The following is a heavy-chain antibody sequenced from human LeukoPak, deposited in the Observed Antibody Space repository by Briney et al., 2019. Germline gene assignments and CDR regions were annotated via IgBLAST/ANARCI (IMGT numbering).Heavy chain of an antibody. CDR2: ISYDGSNK. D-gene: IGHD1-26*01. CDR1: GFTFSSYG. Sequence: GGSLRLSCAASGFTFSSYGMHWVRQAPGKGLEWVAVISYDGSNKYYADSVKGRFTISRDNSKNTLYLQMNSLRAEDTAVYSCASAAYSGSYYVSWGQGTLVTVSS. J-gene: IGHJ4*02. V-gene: IGHV3-30*03. CDR3: ASAAYSGSYYVS.